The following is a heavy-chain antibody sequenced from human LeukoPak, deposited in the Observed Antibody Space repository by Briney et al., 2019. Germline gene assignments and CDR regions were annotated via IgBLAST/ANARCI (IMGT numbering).Heavy chain of an antibody. J-gene: IGHJ3*02. V-gene: IGHV1-69*04. D-gene: IGHD3-22*01. CDR2: IIPILGIA. CDR1: GGTFSSYA. CDR3: ATSSSDLKSWMYAFDI. Sequence: GASVKVSCKASGGTFSSYAISWVRQAPGQGLEWMGRIIPILGIANYAQKFQGRVTITADKSTSTAYMELSRLRSEDTAVYHCATSSSDLKSWMYAFDIWGQGTMVTVSS.